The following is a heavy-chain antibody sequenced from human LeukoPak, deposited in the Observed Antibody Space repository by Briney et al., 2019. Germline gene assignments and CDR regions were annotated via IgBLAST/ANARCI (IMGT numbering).Heavy chain of an antibody. Sequence: PSETLSLTCAVYGGSFSGYYWSWIRQPPGKGLEWIGEINHSGSNNYNPSLKSRVTISVDTSKNQFSLKLSSVTAADTAVYYCASEYSSSLDAFDIWGQGTMVTVSS. D-gene: IGHD6-6*01. CDR2: INHSGSN. CDR1: GGSFSGYY. CDR3: ASEYSSSLDAFDI. J-gene: IGHJ3*02. V-gene: IGHV4-34*01.